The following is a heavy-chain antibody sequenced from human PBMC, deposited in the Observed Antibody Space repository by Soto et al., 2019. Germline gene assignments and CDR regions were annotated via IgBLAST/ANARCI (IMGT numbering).Heavy chain of an antibody. Sequence: ASVKVSCKASGCTFSSYAISWVRQAPGQGLEWMGGIIPIFGTANYAQKFQGRVTITADKSTSTAYMELSSLRSEDTAVYYCASATRGYSYDEYYFQHLGQGTQVNLSS. D-gene: IGHD5-18*01. CDR3: ASATRGYSYDEYYFQH. CDR1: GCTFSSYA. CDR2: IIPIFGTA. J-gene: IGHJ4*02. V-gene: IGHV1-69*06.